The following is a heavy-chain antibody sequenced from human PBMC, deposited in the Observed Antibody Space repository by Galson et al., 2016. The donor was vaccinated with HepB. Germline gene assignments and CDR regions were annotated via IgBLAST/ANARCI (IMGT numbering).Heavy chain of an antibody. CDR3: ATPLVVVRDAFDV. V-gene: IGHV4-39*01. Sequence: SETLSLTCTVSGGSISSSRYYWGWIRQPPGRGLEWVGSIFYSGSPYYNPSLKSRVTISVDTSKNQFSLKLRSVTAADTAVYYCATPLVVVRDAFDVWGQGTMVTVSS. J-gene: IGHJ3*01. CDR2: IFYSGSP. CDR1: GGSISSSRYY. D-gene: IGHD3-22*01.